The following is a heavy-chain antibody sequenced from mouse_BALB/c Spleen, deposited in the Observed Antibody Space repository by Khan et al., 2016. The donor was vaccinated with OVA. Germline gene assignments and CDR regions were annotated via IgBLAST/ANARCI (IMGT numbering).Heavy chain of an antibody. Sequence: QLQESGPGLMKPSQSLSLTCNVTGYSITSDYAWNWIRQFPGNKLEWMCYISYTGSTSYNPSLKSRVSITRDTSKNQFFLQLNSVTTEDTATYYCARGRYRYPFAYWGQGTLVTVSA. CDR1: GYSITSDYA. D-gene: IGHD2-14*01. V-gene: IGHV3-2*02. CDR2: ISYTGST. J-gene: IGHJ3*01. CDR3: ARGRYRYPFAY.